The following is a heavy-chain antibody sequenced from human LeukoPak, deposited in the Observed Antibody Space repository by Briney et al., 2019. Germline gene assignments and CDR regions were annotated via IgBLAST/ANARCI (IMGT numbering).Heavy chain of an antibody. D-gene: IGHD5-24*01. V-gene: IGHV3-30*04. CDR2: ISYDGSNK. CDR1: GFTFNNFA. CDR3: ARRPRDGWYFDY. Sequence: GGSLRLSCAASGFTFNNFAVHWVRQAPGKGLEWVAFISYDGSNKYYTDSVKGRFIISRDNSKNTLYLQMNSLRTEDTAVYYCARRPRDGWYFDYWGQGALVTVSS. J-gene: IGHJ4*02.